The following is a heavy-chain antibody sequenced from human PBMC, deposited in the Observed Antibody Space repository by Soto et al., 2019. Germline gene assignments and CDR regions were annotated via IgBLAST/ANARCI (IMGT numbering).Heavy chain of an antibody. CDR2: INAANGDT. D-gene: IGHD3-10*01. Sequence: QVQLVQSEAEVKKPGASVKVSCKASGYMFSNHAIHWVRQAPGQRLEWLGWINAANGDTKYSLKFQGRVTITRDTSATTAYMDLSSLKSEDTAVYYCAKSGARSPGNWFNYWGQGTLVTVSS. CDR3: AKSGARSPGNWFNY. CDR1: GYMFSNHA. V-gene: IGHV1-3*01. J-gene: IGHJ5*01.